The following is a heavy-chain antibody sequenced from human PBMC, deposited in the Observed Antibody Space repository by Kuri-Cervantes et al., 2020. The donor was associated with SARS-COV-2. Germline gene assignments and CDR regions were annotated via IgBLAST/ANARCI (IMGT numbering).Heavy chain of an antibody. V-gene: IGHV3-23*01. Sequence: GESLKISCAASGFTFSSYAMSWVRQAPGKGLEWVSAISGSGGSTYYADSVKGRFTISRDNSKNTLYLQMNSLRAEDTAVYYCARISGSSSWDWYFDLWGRGTLVTVSS. J-gene: IGHJ2*01. D-gene: IGHD6-13*01. CDR1: GFTFSSYA. CDR3: ARISGSSSWDWYFDL. CDR2: ISGSGGST.